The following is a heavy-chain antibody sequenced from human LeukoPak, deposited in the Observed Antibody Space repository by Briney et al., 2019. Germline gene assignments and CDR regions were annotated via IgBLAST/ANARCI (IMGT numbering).Heavy chain of an antibody. J-gene: IGHJ4*02. D-gene: IGHD3-22*01. CDR3: ARHLFGSGYYPDY. V-gene: IGHV4-38-2*02. CDR2: IYQSETA. Sequence: PSETLSLTCTVSGYSISSGYFWGWMRQPPGKGLEWIGSIYQSETAHYNPSLKSRVTISVDTSKKQFSLKLSSVTAADTAVYYCARHLFGSGYYPDYWGQGTLVTVSS. CDR1: GYSISSGYF.